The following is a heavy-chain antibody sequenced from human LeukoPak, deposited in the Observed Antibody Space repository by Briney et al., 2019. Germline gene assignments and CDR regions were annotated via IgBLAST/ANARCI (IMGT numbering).Heavy chain of an antibody. J-gene: IGHJ4*02. D-gene: IGHD3-22*01. V-gene: IGHV3-11*01. Sequence: GGPLRLSCAASGFTFSDYYMSWFRLAPGKGLEGVSYISSSGNNIYYADSVKGRFTISRDNAKNSLYLQMSSLRAEDTAVYYCARKTIVVVTPTEYWGQGTLVTVSS. CDR3: ARKTIVVVTPTEY. CDR2: ISSSGNNI. CDR1: GFTFSDYY.